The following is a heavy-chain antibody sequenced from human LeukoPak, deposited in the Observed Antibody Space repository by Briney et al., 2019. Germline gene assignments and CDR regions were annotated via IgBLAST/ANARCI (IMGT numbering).Heavy chain of an antibody. J-gene: IGHJ4*02. CDR3: ARDLTFPPFDY. D-gene: IGHD2/OR15-2a*01. V-gene: IGHV1-69*04. CDR1: GGTFSSYA. CDR2: IIPILGIA. Sequence: GASVKVSCKASGGTFSSYAISWVRQAPGRGLEWMGRIIPILGIANYAQKFQGRVTITADKSTSTAYMELSSLRSEDTAVYYCARDLTFPPFDYWGQGTLVTVSS.